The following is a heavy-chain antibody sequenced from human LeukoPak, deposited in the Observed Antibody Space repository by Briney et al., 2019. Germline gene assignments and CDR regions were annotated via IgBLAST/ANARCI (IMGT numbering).Heavy chain of an antibody. CDR3: ARDGLPYGDSPDGYYYYGMDV. V-gene: IGHV1-18*01. Sequence: ASVTVSCKASGYTFTNYGFSWVRQAPGQGLEWMGWISANNGNTNYAQKLQGRVTMTTDTSTSTAYMELRSLRSDDTAVYYCARDGLPYGDSPDGYYYYGMDVWGQGTTVTVSS. CDR1: GYTFTNYG. J-gene: IGHJ6*02. CDR2: ISANNGNT. D-gene: IGHD4-17*01.